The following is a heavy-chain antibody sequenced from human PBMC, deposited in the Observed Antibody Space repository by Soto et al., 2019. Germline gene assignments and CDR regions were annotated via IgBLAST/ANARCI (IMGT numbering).Heavy chain of an antibody. J-gene: IGHJ5*02. V-gene: IGHV3-23*01. CDR3: AKDRGGDVTYYDFWSGYFWFDP. CDR1: GFTFSSYA. D-gene: IGHD3-3*01. CDR2: ISGSGGST. Sequence: EVQLLESGGGLVQPGGSLRLSCAASGFTFSSYAMSWDRQAPGKGLEWVSAISGSGGSTYYADSVKGRFTISRDNSKNTLYLQMNSLRAEDTAVYYCAKDRGGDVTYYDFWSGYFWFDPWGQGTLVTVSS.